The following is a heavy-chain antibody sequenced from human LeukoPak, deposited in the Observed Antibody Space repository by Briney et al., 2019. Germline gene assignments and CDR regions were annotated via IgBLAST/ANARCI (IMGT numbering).Heavy chain of an antibody. D-gene: IGHD2-15*01. CDR2: MNPNSGNT. CDR1: GYTFTSYD. J-gene: IGHJ4*02. CDR3: AREVSGRDRIDY. V-gene: IGHV1-8*01. Sequence: GASVNVSCRTSGYTFTSYDINWVRQATGQGLEWMGWMNPNSGNTGYAQKFQGRVTMTRNTSISTAYMEVSSLRSEDTAVYYCAREVSGRDRIDYWGQGTLVTVSS.